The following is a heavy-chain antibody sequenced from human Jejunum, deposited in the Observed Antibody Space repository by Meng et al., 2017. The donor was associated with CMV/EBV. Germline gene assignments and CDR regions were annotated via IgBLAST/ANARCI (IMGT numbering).Heavy chain of an antibody. CDR2: ISSDSNYI. D-gene: IGHD3-10*01. CDR1: FSSYR. J-gene: IGHJ1*01. Sequence: FSSYRMNWVRQAPGKGLEWVSYISSDSNYIYYGDSVKGRFTVSRDNAKNSLYLQMNSLRAEDTALYYCARDPTRYGSGSYYLDNWGQGTLVTVSS. V-gene: IGHV3-21*05. CDR3: ARDPTRYGSGSYYLDN.